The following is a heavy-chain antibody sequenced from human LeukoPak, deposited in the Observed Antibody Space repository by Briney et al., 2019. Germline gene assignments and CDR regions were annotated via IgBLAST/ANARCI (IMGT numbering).Heavy chain of an antibody. D-gene: IGHD6-19*01. CDR3: ARALSGPYSSGWAFDY. CDR2: MFYTGST. CDR1: GGSISSNSHY. J-gene: IGHJ4*02. V-gene: IGHV4-39*07. Sequence: SETLSLTCTVSGGSISSNSHYWAWIRQPPGKGLEWIGNMFYTGSTYYIPSLKSRVTFSVDTSKNQFSLKLSSVTAADTAVYYCARALSGPYSSGWAFDYWGQGTLVTVSS.